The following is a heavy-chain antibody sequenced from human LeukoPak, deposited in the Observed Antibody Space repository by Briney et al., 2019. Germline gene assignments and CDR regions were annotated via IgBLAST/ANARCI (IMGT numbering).Heavy chain of an antibody. CDR1: GFTFRSYW. J-gene: IGHJ4*02. V-gene: IGHV3-7*05. Sequence: GGSLRLSCAASGFTFRSYWMSWVRQAPGKGLEWVANINQDGSEKYYVDSVKGRFTISRDNTKNSLYLQMKSLRGEDTAVYYCARDRTLAPILNWGQGTLVTVSS. D-gene: IGHD2-15*01. CDR2: INQDGSEK. CDR3: ARDRTLAPILN.